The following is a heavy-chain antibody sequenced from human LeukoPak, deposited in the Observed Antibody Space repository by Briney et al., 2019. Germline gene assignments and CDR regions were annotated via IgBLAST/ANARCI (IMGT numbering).Heavy chain of an antibody. CDR2: IWYDGSNK. J-gene: IGHJ4*02. CDR1: GFTFSSYG. Sequence: GRSLRLSCAASGFTFSSYGMHWVRQAPGKGLEWVAVIWYDGSNKYYADSVKGRFTISRDNSKNTLYLQMNSLRAEDTAVYYCAREGEGYNLAQKSAIDYWGQGTLVTVSS. CDR3: AREGEGYNLAQKSAIDY. V-gene: IGHV3-33*01. D-gene: IGHD5-24*01.